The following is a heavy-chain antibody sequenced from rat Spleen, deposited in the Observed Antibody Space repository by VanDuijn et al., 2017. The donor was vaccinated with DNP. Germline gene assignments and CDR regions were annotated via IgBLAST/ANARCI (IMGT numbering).Heavy chain of an antibody. CDR1: GFSLTSYH. CDR2: IWDDGST. Sequence: QVQLKESGPGLVRPSETLSLTCTVSGFSLTSYHVSWVRQPPGKGLEWMGVIWDDGSTAYNSALKSRLSISRDTSKGQVFLKMSSLKTEDTATYYCARDRYYGSTVGMDAWGQGASVTVSS. D-gene: IGHD1-6*01. CDR3: ARDRYYGSTVGMDA. J-gene: IGHJ4*01. V-gene: IGHV2-32*01.